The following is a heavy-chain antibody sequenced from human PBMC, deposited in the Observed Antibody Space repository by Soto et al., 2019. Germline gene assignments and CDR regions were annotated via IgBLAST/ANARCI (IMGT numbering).Heavy chain of an antibody. CDR3: TKSWLFEKNWFDP. D-gene: IGHD2-21*01. J-gene: IGHJ5*02. CDR1: VFSFTTYG. V-gene: IGHV3-23*01. CDR2: ISSTGLYT. Sequence: PGGSLRLSCAASVFSFTTYGMIWVRQAPGKGLEWVSDISSTGLYTYLADSVKGRFTISRDNSKNTLYLQMNSLRVDDTAVYFCTKSWLFEKNWFDPWGQGTLVTVSS.